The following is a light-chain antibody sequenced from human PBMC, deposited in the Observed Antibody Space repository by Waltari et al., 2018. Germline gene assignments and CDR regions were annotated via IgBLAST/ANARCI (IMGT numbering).Light chain of an antibody. CDR1: GSAVGASDY. V-gene: IGLV2-14*03. CDR2: DVT. Sequence: QSALTQPASVSGSPGQSITTPCSGVGSAVGASDYVSWHQHHPGKAPQVIIYDVTNRPSGVSDRFSSSKSANTASLTISRLQPEDEADYYCSSQTLDGLVLFGGGTRLTVL. J-gene: IGLJ2*01. CDR3: SSQTLDGLVL.